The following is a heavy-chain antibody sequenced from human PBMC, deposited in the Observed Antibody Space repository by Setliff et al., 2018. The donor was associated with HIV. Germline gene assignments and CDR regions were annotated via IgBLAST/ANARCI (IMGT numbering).Heavy chain of an antibody. Sequence: SETLSLTCTVSGGSISSSSYYWGWIRQPPGKGLEWIGSIYYTGSTYYNPSLKSRVTISVDTSKNQFSLKLYSVTAADTAVYYCARDLFGVAGSSDYWGQGTLVTVSS. V-gene: IGHV4-39*07. CDR3: ARDLFGVAGSSDY. J-gene: IGHJ4*02. D-gene: IGHD3-3*01. CDR1: GGSISSSSYY. CDR2: IYYTGST.